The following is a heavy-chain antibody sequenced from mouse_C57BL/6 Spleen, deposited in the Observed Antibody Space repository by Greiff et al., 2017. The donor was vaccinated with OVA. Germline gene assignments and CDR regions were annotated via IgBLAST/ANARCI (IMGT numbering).Heavy chain of an antibody. CDR3: TAYYYGSSYSAMDY. CDR2: IRLKSDNYAT. CDR1: GFTFSNYW. J-gene: IGHJ4*01. D-gene: IGHD1-1*01. V-gene: IGHV6-3*01. Sequence: LQQSGGGLVQPGGSMKLSCVASGFTFSNYWMNWVRQSPEKGLEWVAQIRLKSDNYATHYAESVKGRFTISRDDSKSSVYLQMNNLRAEDTGIYYCTAYYYGSSYSAMDYWGQGTSVTVSS.